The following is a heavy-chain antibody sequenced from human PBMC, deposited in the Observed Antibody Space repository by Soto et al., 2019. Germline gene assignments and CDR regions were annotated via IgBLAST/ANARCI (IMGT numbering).Heavy chain of an antibody. CDR3: AREVMYYGSGKGYYYYYYGMDV. Sequence: ASVKVSCKASGYTFTGYYMHWVRQAPGQGLEWMGWINPNSGGTNYAQKFQGWVTMTRDTSISTAYMELSRLRSDDAAVYYCAREVMYYGSGKGYYYYYYGMDVWGQGTTVTVSS. CDR2: INPNSGGT. D-gene: IGHD3-10*01. V-gene: IGHV1-2*04. J-gene: IGHJ6*02. CDR1: GYTFTGYY.